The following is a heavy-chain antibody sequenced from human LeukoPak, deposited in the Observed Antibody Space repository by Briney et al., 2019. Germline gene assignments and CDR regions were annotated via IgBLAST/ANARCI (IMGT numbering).Heavy chain of an antibody. CDR3: ARWYSHGRYFDY. D-gene: IGHD1-26*01. Sequence: PSETLSLTCTVSGGSIRNYYWNWIRQPPGKGPEWIGCTSDSGHTDYNPSLKSRVTISVDLSKNQFSLKLTSATAADTAVYYCARWYSHGRYFDYWGPGALVTVSS. CDR1: GGSIRNYY. V-gene: IGHV4-59*01. CDR2: TSDSGHT. J-gene: IGHJ4*03.